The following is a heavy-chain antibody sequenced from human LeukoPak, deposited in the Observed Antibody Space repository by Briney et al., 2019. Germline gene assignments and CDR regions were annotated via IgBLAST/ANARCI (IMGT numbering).Heavy chain of an antibody. V-gene: IGHV3-30*04. Sequence: GGSLRLSCVVSGFTFRSYAMHWVRQAPGKGLEWVAVILNDGNNKYYADSVKGRFTVSRDNSKNTLYLQMNSLRAEDTAVYYCARGNKTFDPWGQGTLVTVSS. CDR2: ILNDGNNK. CDR3: ARGNKTFDP. J-gene: IGHJ5*02. CDR1: GFTFRSYA. D-gene: IGHD2/OR15-2a*01.